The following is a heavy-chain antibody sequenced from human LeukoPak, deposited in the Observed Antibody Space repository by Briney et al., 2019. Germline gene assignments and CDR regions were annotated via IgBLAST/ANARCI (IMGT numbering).Heavy chain of an antibody. CDR2: INSDGSWT. J-gene: IGHJ4*02. CDR3: VSFYETY. D-gene: IGHD2-2*01. CDR1: GNYW. V-gene: IGHV3-74*01. Sequence: PGGSPRLSCAASGNYWMHWVRQAPGKGLVWVSHINSDGSWTSYADSVKGRFTISKDNAKNTVYLQMSNLRAEDTAVYYCVSFYETYWGRGTLVTVSS.